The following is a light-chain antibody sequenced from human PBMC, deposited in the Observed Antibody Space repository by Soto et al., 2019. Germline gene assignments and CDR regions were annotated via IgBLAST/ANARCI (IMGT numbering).Light chain of an antibody. CDR2: EVS. CDR3: SSYAGNNADV. V-gene: IGLV2-8*01. J-gene: IGLJ1*01. Sequence: QSALTQPPSASGSPGQSVTISCTGTSSDVGGHNYVSWYQQHPGKAPKLMIYEVSKRPSGVPDRFSGSKSDNTASLTVSGLQAEDEADYHCSSYAGNNADVFGTGTKLTVL. CDR1: SSDVGGHNY.